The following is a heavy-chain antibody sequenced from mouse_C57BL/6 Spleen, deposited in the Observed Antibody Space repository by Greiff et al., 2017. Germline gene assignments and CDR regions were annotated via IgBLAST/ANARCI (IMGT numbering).Heavy chain of an antibody. CDR1: GYTFPSYW. CDR2: IYPGSGST. CDR3: ARSGGYDYDIGYFDV. Sequence: QVQLQQPGAELVKPGASVQMSCKASGYTFPSYWITWVKQRPGQGLEWIGDIYPGSGSTNYNEKFKSKATLTVDTSSSAAYMQLSSLTSEDAAVYYCARSGGYDYDIGYFDVWGTGTTVTVSS. V-gene: IGHV1-55*01. J-gene: IGHJ1*03. D-gene: IGHD2-4*01.